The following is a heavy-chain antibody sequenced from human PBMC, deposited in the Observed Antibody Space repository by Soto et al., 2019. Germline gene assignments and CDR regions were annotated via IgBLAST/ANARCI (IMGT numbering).Heavy chain of an antibody. CDR1: GGSVSNASFY. D-gene: IGHD3-22*01. CDR3: VRVLDSSWYADL. CDR2: IFYTGVT. V-gene: IGHV4-61*03. Sequence: QVQLQESGPGLVKPSETLSLTCSVSGGSVSNASFYWTWIRQAPGTGLEYIGYIFYTGVTNYNPSLRRRVTISLDTSKNHFSLTLNSMTAADTAVYYCVRVLDSSWYADLWGRGTLVTVSS. J-gene: IGHJ2*01.